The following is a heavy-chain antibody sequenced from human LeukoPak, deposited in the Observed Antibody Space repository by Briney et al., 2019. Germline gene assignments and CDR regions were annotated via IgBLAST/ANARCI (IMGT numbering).Heavy chain of an antibody. CDR2: INSDGSWT. J-gene: IGHJ4*02. Sequence: GGFLRLSCAASGDYWMHWVRQVPGKGLVWVSHINSDGSWTSYADSVKGRFTISKDNAKNTVYLQMNSLRAEDTAVYYCVSFYETYWGRGTLVTVSS. D-gene: IGHD2/OR15-2a*01. CDR1: GDYW. V-gene: IGHV3-74*01. CDR3: VSFYETY.